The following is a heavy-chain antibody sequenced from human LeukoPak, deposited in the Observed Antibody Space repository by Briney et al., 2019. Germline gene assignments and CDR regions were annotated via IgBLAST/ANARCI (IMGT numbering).Heavy chain of an antibody. Sequence: GGSLRHSCAASGFTFRSYAMHWVRQAPGKGLEWVAVISYDGDDGSNIYYADSVRGRFTISRDNSKNTLYLQMNSLRPEDSALYYCARDGGGGYNQIDSWGQGTLVAVSS. J-gene: IGHJ4*02. V-gene: IGHV3-30-3*01. CDR1: GFTFRSYA. CDR2: ISYDGDDGSNI. CDR3: ARDGGGGYNQIDS. D-gene: IGHD5-24*01.